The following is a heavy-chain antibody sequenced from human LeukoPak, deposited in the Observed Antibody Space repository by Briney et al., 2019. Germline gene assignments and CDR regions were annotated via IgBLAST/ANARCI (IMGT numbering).Heavy chain of an antibody. Sequence: PGGSLRLSCAASGFTFSGSAMRWVRQASGKGLEWVGRIRSKTSSYATAYAASVKGRFTISRDDSKNTAYLQMNSLKTEDTAVYYCTRYSLAGLDYWGQGTLVTVSS. CDR2: IRSKTSSYAT. CDR1: GFTFSGSA. CDR3: TRYSLAGLDY. J-gene: IGHJ4*02. V-gene: IGHV3-73*01. D-gene: IGHD2-15*01.